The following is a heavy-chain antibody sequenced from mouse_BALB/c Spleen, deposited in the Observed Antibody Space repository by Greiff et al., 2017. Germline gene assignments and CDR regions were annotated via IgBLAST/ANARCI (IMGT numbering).Heavy chain of an antibody. Sequence: VQLQQSGPELMKPGASVKISCKASGYSFTSYYMHWVKQSHGKSLEWIGYIDPFNGGTSYNQKFKGKATLTVDKSSSTAYMHLSSLTSEDSAVYYCARDYGYYYAMDYWGQGTSVTVSS. V-gene: IGHV1S135*01. CDR1: GYSFTSYY. J-gene: IGHJ4*01. D-gene: IGHD1-1*01. CDR2: IDPFNGGT. CDR3: ARDYGYYYAMDY.